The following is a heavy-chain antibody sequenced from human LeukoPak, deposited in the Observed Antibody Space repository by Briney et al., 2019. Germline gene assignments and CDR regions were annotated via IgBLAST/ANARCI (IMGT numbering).Heavy chain of an antibody. CDR1: GYTFTSFG. V-gene: IGHV1-18*01. Sequence: ASVKVSCKASGYTFTSFGISWVRQAPGQGLDWMGWISAYNGNRNYAQKLQGRVTMTTDTSTSTAYMEIRSLRSDDTAVYYCTRDLGVDTTMIFFDYWGQGSLVTVSS. CDR3: TRDLGVDTTMIFFDY. CDR2: ISAYNGNR. D-gene: IGHD5-18*01. J-gene: IGHJ4*02.